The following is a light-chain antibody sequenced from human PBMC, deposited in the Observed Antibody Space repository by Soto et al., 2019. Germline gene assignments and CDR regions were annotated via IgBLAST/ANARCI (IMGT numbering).Light chain of an antibody. CDR1: SSDVGGYNY. CDR2: EVS. J-gene: IGLJ1*01. Sequence: QSALTQPASVSGSPGQSITISCTGTSSDVGGYNYVPWYQQHPGKAPKLMIYEVSNRPSGVSNRFSGSKSGNTASLTISGLQAEDEADYYCSSYTSSSTLVFGTGTKV. CDR3: SSYTSSSTLV. V-gene: IGLV2-14*01.